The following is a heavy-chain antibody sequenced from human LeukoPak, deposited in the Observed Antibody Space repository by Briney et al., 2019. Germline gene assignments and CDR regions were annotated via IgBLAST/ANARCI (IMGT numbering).Heavy chain of an antibody. J-gene: IGHJ6*03. CDR2: TWYDGSNK. D-gene: IGHD1-26*01. CDR1: GFTFTSYG. Sequence: GRSLRLSCAASGFTFTSYGVHWVRQAPGKGLEWVAVTWYDGSNKFYADSVKGRFTISRDNSKNTLSLEMNSLRAEDTAVYYCARGVGHYYYYMDVWGKGTTVTVSS. V-gene: IGHV3-33*01. CDR3: ARGVGHYYYYMDV.